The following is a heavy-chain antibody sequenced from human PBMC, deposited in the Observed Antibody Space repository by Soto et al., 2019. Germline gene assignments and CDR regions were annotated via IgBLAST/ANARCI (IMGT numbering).Heavy chain of an antibody. CDR1: GFTFSSYA. D-gene: IGHD4-17*01. J-gene: IGHJ3*01. V-gene: IGHV3-23*01. CDR2: IIGSGGST. Sequence: EVQLLESGGGLVQPGGSLRLSCAASGFTFSSYAMSWVRQAPGKGLEWVSAIIGSGGSTYYADSVKGRFTISRDNSKNTLYLQMNSLRAEDTAVYYCATLIDEIYGDYVVSWGQGTMVTVSS. CDR3: ATLIDEIYGDYVVS.